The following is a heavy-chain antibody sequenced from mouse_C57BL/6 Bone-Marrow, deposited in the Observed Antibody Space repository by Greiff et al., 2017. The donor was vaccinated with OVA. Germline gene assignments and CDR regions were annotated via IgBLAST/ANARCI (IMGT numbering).Heavy chain of an antibody. CDR2: IDPSDSET. CDR1: GYTFTSYW. J-gene: IGHJ2*01. Sequence: QVQLQQPGAELVRPGSSVKLSCKAAGYTFTSYWMHWVKQRPIQGLEWIGNIDPSDSETHYNQKFKDKATLTVDKSSSTAYMQLSSLTSEDSAVYYCARLSTVVDYWGQGTTLTVSS. CDR3: ARLSTVVDY. V-gene: IGHV1-52*01. D-gene: IGHD1-1*01.